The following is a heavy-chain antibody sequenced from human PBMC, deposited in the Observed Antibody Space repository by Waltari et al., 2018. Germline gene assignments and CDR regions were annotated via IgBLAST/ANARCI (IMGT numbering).Heavy chain of an antibody. V-gene: IGHV4-34*01. CDR3: ARGWLQVAPPYYYYMDV. D-gene: IGHD6-19*01. CDR2: INHNASP. Sequence: QVQLLQWGAGRLKPSETLSLTCAVYGGSFSGYYWSWLRQLPGKELEGWGEINHNASPDYNPSLKSRATISIETSKNQFSLKLDSVTAADTGVYYCARGWLQVAPPYYYYMDVWDRGTAVTVSS. J-gene: IGHJ6*03. CDR1: GGSFSGYY.